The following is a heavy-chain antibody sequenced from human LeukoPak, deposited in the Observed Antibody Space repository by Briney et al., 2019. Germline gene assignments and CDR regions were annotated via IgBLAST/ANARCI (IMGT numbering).Heavy chain of an antibody. Sequence: GGSLRLSCAASGFTFSSYSMNWVRQAPGKGLEWVSCISSSSSTIYYADSVKGRFTISRDNAKNSLYLQMNSLRAEDTAVYYCARGRAAMGHFDYWGQGTLVTVSS. CDR2: ISSSSSTI. D-gene: IGHD5-18*01. CDR1: GFTFSSYS. CDR3: ARGRAAMGHFDY. V-gene: IGHV3-48*01. J-gene: IGHJ4*02.